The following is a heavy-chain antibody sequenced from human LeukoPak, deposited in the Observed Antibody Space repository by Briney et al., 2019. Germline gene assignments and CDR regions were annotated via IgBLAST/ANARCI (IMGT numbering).Heavy chain of an antibody. CDR1: GFIFTNYW. D-gene: IGHD4/OR15-4a*01. J-gene: IGHJ4*02. CDR2: IMKDGSEK. V-gene: IGHV3-7*01. Sequence: PGGSLRLSCASSGFIFTNYWMTWVRQAPGKGLEWVANIMKDGSEKYYVDSVKGRFIISRDDAKKSVYLQMNSLRAEDTAVYYCARDWRAMTVAYWGQGTLVTVFS. CDR3: ARDWRAMTVAY.